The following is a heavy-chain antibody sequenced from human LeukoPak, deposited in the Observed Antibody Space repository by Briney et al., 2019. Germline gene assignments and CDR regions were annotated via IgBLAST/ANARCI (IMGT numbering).Heavy chain of an antibody. D-gene: IGHD6-13*01. CDR3: ARDAYYSSSWYGDY. CDR1: GFTFDDYG. CDR2: INWNGGST. J-gene: IGHJ4*02. Sequence: GGSLRLSCAASGFTFDDYGMSWVRQAPGKGLEWVPGINWNGGSTGYADSVKGRFTISRDNAKNSLYLQMNSLRAEDTAVYYCARDAYYSSSWYGDYWGQGTLVTVSS. V-gene: IGHV3-20*04.